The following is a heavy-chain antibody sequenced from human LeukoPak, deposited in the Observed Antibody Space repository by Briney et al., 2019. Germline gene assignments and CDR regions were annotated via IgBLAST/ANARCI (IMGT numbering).Heavy chain of an antibody. J-gene: IGHJ4*02. V-gene: IGHV3-74*01. CDR1: GFTFSSHW. CDR3: ATQLAEGY. Sequence: GGSLRLSCVASGFTFSSHWMHWVRQAPGKGLVWVSRIISDGSSTNYADSVKGRFTISRDNAKNTLYLQMNSLRAEDTAVYYCATQLAEGYWGQGTLVTVSS. D-gene: IGHD1-1*01. CDR2: IISDGSST.